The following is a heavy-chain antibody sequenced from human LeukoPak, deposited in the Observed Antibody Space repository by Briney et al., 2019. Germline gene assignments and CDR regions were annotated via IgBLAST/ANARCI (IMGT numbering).Heavy chain of an antibody. CDR3: ARVGVKSYGDYRY. Sequence: ASVKVSCKASGYTFTSYGISWVRQAPGQGLEWMGGVSPYNGNTNYAQKLQGRVTMTTDTSTSTAYRELRSLRSDDTAVYYGARVGVKSYGDYRYWGQGTLVTVSA. V-gene: IGHV1-18*04. CDR1: GYTFTSYG. J-gene: IGHJ4*02. D-gene: IGHD4-17*01. CDR2: VSPYNGNT.